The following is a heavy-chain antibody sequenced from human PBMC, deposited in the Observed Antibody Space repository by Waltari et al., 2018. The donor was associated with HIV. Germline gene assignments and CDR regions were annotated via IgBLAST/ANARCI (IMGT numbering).Heavy chain of an antibody. CDR3: ARWGAMGSGSYFLDL. Sequence: EVQLVESGGGLVKPGGSLRLSCAASGFTFSSFSISWLRQAPGKGLEWVSSFSSSSSKIYYADSLKGRFTISRDNAKNSLYLQMNSLRAEDTAVYYCARWGAMGSGSYFLDLWGRGTLVTVSS. V-gene: IGHV3-21*01. D-gene: IGHD3-10*01. CDR2: FSSSSSKI. CDR1: GFTFSSFS. J-gene: IGHJ2*01.